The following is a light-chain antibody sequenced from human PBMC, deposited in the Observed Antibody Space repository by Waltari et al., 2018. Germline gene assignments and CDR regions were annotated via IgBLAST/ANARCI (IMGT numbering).Light chain of an antibody. CDR3: KSADRSSTPI. V-gene: IGLV3-25*03. Sequence: SHELTQPPSVSVSPGQTATITCSGDALPNPYAHWYQRKAGQAPVLIIYKESERPSGIPERFSGSSSGTTVTLTINGVQTEDDADYFCKSADRSSTPIFGGGTKLTVL. CDR2: KES. J-gene: IGLJ2*01. CDR1: ALPNPY.